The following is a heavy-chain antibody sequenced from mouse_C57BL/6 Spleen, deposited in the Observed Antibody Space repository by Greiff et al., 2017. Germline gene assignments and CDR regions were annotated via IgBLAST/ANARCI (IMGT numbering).Heavy chain of an antibody. CDR1: GYTFTSYT. CDR3: ATAQASAWFAY. V-gene: IGHV1-4*01. D-gene: IGHD3-2*02. J-gene: IGHJ3*01. CDR2: INPSSGYT. Sequence: QVQLQQSGAELARPGASVKMSCKASGYTFTSYTMHWVKQRPGQGLEWIGYINPSSGYTKYNQKFKDKATLTADKSSSTAYKQLSSLTSEDSAVYYCATAQASAWFAYWGQGTLVTVSA.